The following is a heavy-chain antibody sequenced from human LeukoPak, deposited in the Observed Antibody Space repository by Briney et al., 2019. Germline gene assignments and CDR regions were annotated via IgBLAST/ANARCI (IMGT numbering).Heavy chain of an antibody. Sequence: PSETLSLTCTVSGGSISSYYWSWIRQPPGKGLDWIGYIYYSGSTNYNPSLKSRVTISVDTSKNQFSLKLSSVTAADTAVYYCARDGVWGSYRPGAFDIWGQGTMVTVSS. CDR1: GGSISSYY. CDR3: ARDGVWGSYRPGAFDI. J-gene: IGHJ3*02. D-gene: IGHD3-16*02. V-gene: IGHV4-59*01. CDR2: IYYSGST.